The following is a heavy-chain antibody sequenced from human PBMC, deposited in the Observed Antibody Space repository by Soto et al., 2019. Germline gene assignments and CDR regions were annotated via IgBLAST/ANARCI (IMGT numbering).Heavy chain of an antibody. D-gene: IGHD3-9*01. Sequence: PGGSLRLSCAASGFTFSSYAMSWVRQAPGKGLEWVSAISGSGGSTYYADSVKGRFTISRDNSKNTLYLQMNSLRAEDTAVYYCAKDYYDILTGYWFDPWGQGTLVTVSS. J-gene: IGHJ5*02. V-gene: IGHV3-23*01. CDR1: GFTFSSYA. CDR2: ISGSGGST. CDR3: AKDYYDILTGYWFDP.